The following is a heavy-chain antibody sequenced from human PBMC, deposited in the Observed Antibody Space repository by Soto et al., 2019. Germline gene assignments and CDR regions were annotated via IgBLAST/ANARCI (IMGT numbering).Heavy chain of an antibody. V-gene: IGHV1-3*05. J-gene: IGHJ4*02. Sequence: QVQLVQSGAEEKKPGASVKVSCKASGYTFTNYAIQWVRQAPGQRLEWMGWINAGDGRTKYSEKYQARTTITRDTSATTAYMELISLRSEDTAVYYCAKAIWYSGNYYFYYWGQGTLVTVSS. CDR3: AKAIWYSGNYYFYY. CDR2: INAGDGRT. CDR1: GYTFTNYA. D-gene: IGHD1-26*01.